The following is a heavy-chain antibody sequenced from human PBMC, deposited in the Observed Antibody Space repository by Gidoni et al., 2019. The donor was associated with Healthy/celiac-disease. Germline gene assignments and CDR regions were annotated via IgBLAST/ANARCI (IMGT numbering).Heavy chain of an antibody. CDR3: ARDNLNYDFWSGYWRY. CDR2: ISYDGSNK. V-gene: IGHV3-30*01. D-gene: IGHD3-3*01. CDR1: GFTFSTYA. Sequence: QVQLVESGGGVVQPGRSLRLSCAASGFTFSTYAMHRVRQAQGKGLEWVAVISYDGSNKYYADSVKGRFTISRDNSKNTLYLQMNSLRAEDTAVYYCARDNLNYDFWSGYWRYWGQGTLVTVSS. J-gene: IGHJ4*02.